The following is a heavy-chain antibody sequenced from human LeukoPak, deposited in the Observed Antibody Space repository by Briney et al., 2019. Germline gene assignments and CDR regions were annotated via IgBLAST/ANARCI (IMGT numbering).Heavy chain of an antibody. D-gene: IGHD3-22*01. Sequence: ASVKVSCKASGYTFTGYYMHWVRQAPGQGLEWMGWINPNSGGANYAQKFQGRVTITRDRSMSTAYMELSSLRSEDTAMYYCARSLDSSAKDAFDIWGQGTMVTVSS. V-gene: IGHV1-2*02. CDR3: ARSLDSSAKDAFDI. CDR2: INPNSGGA. J-gene: IGHJ3*02. CDR1: GYTFTGYY.